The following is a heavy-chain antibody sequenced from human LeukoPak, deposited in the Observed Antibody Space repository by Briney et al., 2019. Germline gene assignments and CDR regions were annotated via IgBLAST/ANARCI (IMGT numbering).Heavy chain of an antibody. D-gene: IGHD2-2*01. CDR1: GGTFSSYA. Sequence: SVKVSCKASGGTFSSYAISWVRQAPGQGLEWMGGVIPIFGTANYAQKFQGRVTITTDESTSTAYMELSSLRSEDTAVYYCAIVVVPAAYYYYMDVWGKGTTVTVSS. CDR3: AIVVVPAAYYYYMDV. V-gene: IGHV1-69*05. CDR2: VIPIFGTA. J-gene: IGHJ6*03.